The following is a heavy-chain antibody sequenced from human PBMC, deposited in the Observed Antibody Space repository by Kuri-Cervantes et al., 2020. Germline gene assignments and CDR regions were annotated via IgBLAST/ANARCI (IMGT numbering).Heavy chain of an antibody. Sequence: GSLRLSCTVSGGSISSYYWSWIRQPPGKGLEWIGEINHSGSTNYNPSLKSRVTISVDTSKNQFSLKLSSVTAADTAVYYCARGLVRLRPLRYFDYWGQGTLVTVSS. CDR1: GGSISSYY. V-gene: IGHV4-34*01. J-gene: IGHJ4*02. CDR2: INHSGST. CDR3: ARGLVRLRPLRYFDY. D-gene: IGHD6-25*01.